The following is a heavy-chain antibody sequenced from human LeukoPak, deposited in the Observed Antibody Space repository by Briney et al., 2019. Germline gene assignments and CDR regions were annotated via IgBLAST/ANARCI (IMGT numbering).Heavy chain of an antibody. J-gene: IGHJ3*02. Sequence: SVKVSCKASGFTFTSSAMQWVRQARGQRLEWIGWIVVGSGNTNYAQKFLERVTITRDMSTSTAYMELSSLRSEDTAVYYCAAVLSPVGAFDIWGQGTMVTVSS. CDR1: GFTFTSSA. CDR3: AAVLSPVGAFDI. V-gene: IGHV1-58*02. D-gene: IGHD2/OR15-2a*01. CDR2: IVVGSGNT.